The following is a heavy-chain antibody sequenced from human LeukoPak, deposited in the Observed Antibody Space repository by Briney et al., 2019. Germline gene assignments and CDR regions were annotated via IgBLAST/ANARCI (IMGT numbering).Heavy chain of an antibody. J-gene: IGHJ2*01. CDR2: IIPIFGTA. Sequence: GSSVKVSCKASGGTFSSYAISWVRQAPGQGLEWMGGIIPIFGTANYAQKFQGRVTITADESTSTAYMELSSLRSGDTAVYYCARDYYYDSSRRYFDLWGRGTLVTVSS. CDR3: ARDYYYDSSRRYFDL. D-gene: IGHD3-22*01. CDR1: GGTFSSYA. V-gene: IGHV1-69*01.